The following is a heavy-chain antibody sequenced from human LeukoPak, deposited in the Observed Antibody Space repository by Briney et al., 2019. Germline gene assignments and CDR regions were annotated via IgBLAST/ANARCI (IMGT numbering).Heavy chain of an antibody. D-gene: IGHD3-3*01. J-gene: IGHJ5*02. CDR2: INPSGGST. CDR3: AKPYYDFWSGYSNDNWFDP. Sequence: ASVKVSCKASGYTFTSYYMHWVRQAPGQGLEWMGIINPSGGSTSYAQKFQGRVTMTRDMSTSTVYMELSSLRSEDTAMYYCAKPYYDFWSGYSNDNWFDPWGQGTLVTVSS. CDR1: GYTFTSYY. V-gene: IGHV1-46*01.